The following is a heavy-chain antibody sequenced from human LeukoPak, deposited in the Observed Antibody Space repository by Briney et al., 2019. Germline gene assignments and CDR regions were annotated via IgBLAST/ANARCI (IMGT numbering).Heavy chain of an antibody. V-gene: IGHV1-8*03. CDR2: MNPNSGNT. J-gene: IGHJ6*03. CDR1: GYTFTSYD. Sequence: ASVKVSCKTSGYTFTSYDINWVRQATGQGLEWMGWMNPNSGNTGYAQKFQGRVTITRNTSINTAYMELSSLRSEDTAVYYCARVVVSHCSSTSCYRGDYYYMDVWGKGTTVTVPS. D-gene: IGHD2-2*02. CDR3: ARVVVSHCSSTSCYRGDYYYMDV.